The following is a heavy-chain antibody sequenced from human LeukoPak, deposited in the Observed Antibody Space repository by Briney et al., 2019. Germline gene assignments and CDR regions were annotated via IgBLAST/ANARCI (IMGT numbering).Heavy chain of an antibody. D-gene: IGHD2-15*01. CDR1: GVTFSSFW. CDR2: IEPAGSAT. V-gene: IGHV3-7*01. CDR3: GRFGYVAAVDS. Sequence: GGSLRLSCAASGVTFSSFWMTWVRQAPGKGLEWVANIEPAGSATFYVDSVKGRFTISRDNARNLLFLQMNNLRAEDSAVYHCGRFGYVAAVDSWGQGALVTVSS. J-gene: IGHJ4*02.